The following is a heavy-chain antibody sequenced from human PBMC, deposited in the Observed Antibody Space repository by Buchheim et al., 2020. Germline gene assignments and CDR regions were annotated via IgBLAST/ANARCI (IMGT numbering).Heavy chain of an antibody. CDR3: ARRLYGGNSGWFDP. CDR1: GFTFSSSW. J-gene: IGHJ5*02. Sequence: EVQLVESGGGLVQPGGSLRLSCAAPGFTFSSSWMSWVRQAPGKGLEWVANIKQDGSEKYYVDSVKGRFTISRDNAKNSLYLQINSLRAEDTAVYYCARRLYGGNSGWFDPWGQGTL. D-gene: IGHD4-23*01. V-gene: IGHV3-7*01. CDR2: IKQDGSEK.